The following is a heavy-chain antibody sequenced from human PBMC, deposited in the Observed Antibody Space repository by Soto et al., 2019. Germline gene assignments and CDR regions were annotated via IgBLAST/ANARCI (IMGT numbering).Heavy chain of an antibody. V-gene: IGHV3-23*01. CDR3: AKDPNPTVTGRYYYYYGMDV. Sequence: PGGSLRLSCAASGFTFSSYAMSWVRQAPGKGLEWVSALSGSGGSTYYADSVKGRFTISRDNSKNTLYLPMNSLRAEDTAVYYCAKDPNPTVTGRYYYYYGMDVWGQGTTVTLSS. CDR2: LSGSGGST. CDR1: GFTFSSYA. D-gene: IGHD4-4*01. J-gene: IGHJ6*02.